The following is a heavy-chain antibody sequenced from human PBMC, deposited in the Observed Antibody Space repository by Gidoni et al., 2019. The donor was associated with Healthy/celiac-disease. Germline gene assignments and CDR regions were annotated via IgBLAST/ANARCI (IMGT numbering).Heavy chain of an antibody. V-gene: IGHV4-38-2*02. D-gene: IGHD3-22*01. CDR3: VRDFAKIDYYDSSGYWYDAFDI. CDR2: IYHSGST. Sequence: QVQLQESGPGLVKPSETRSLTCAVSGYSISSGYSWGGIRQPPGKGLEWIGSIYHSGSTYYNPSLKSRVTISVDTSKNQFSLKLSSVTAADTAVYYCVRDFAKIDYYDSSGYWYDAFDIWGQGTMVTVSS. J-gene: IGHJ3*02. CDR1: GYSISSGYS.